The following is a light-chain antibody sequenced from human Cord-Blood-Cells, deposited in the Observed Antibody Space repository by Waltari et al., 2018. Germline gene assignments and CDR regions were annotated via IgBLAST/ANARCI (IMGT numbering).Light chain of an antibody. V-gene: IGLV2-11*01. CDR2: DVS. Sequence: QSALTQPRSVSGSPGQSVPISCTGPSSDVGGYNYVSWYQQHPGKAPKLMIYDVSKRPSGVPDRFSGYKSGNTASLTISGLQAEDEADYYCCSYAGSYTWVFGGGTKLTVL. CDR3: CSYAGSYTWV. CDR1: SSDVGGYNY. J-gene: IGLJ3*02.